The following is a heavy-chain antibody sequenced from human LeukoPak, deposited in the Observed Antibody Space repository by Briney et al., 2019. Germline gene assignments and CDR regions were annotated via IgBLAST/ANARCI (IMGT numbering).Heavy chain of an antibody. J-gene: IGHJ3*02. CDR2: LTSSSRYI. D-gene: IGHD3-9*01. CDR3: ARVRYFDWFPDAFDI. Sequence: PGGTLVPCCAASGFPSSRYSMCGGRQAEGRGLGGGSSLTSSSRYIYYADSVKGRFTISRDNAKNALYLQMNSLRAEDTAVYYCARVRYFDWFPDAFDIWGQGTMVTVSS. V-gene: IGHV3-21*01. CDR1: GFPSSRYS.